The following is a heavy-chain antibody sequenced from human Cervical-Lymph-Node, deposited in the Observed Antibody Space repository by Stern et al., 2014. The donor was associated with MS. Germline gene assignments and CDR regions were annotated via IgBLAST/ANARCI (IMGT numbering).Heavy chain of an antibody. J-gene: IGHJ1*01. CDR2: ISYDGSND. CDR3: AKKRATYHYASGSFQH. CDR1: GFTFRTYG. V-gene: IGHV3-30*18. D-gene: IGHD3-10*01. Sequence: QVQLVESGGGVVQPGRSLRLSCAASGFTFRTYGMHWVRQAPGKGLEWVAMISYDGSNDYYADSVKGRFTISRDNSKSTLDLQMKSLRTEDTAVYYCAKKRATYHYASGSFQHWGQGTLVTVSS.